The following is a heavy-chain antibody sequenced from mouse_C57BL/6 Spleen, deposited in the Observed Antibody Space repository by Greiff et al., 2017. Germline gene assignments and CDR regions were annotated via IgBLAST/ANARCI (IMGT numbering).Heavy chain of an antibody. J-gene: IGHJ4*01. CDR2: IYPYNGVS. CDR3: ASLTGSSHYAMDY. CDR1: GYSFTGYY. Sequence: EVQVVESGPELVKPGASVKISCKASGYSFTGYYMHWVKQSHGNILDWIGYIYPYNGVSSYNQKFKGKATLTVDKSSSTAYMELRSLTSEDSAVYYCASLTGSSHYAMDYWGQGTSVTVSS. D-gene: IGHD1-1*01. V-gene: IGHV1-31*01.